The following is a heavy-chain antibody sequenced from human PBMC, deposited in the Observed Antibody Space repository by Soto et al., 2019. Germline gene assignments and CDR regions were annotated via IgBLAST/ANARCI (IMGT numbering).Heavy chain of an antibody. J-gene: IGHJ4*02. CDR1: GFTFSSYG. V-gene: IGHV3-33*01. Sequence: GGSLRLSCAASGFTFSSYGMHWVRQAPGKGLAWVAVIGYDGSNKYYADSVKGRFTISRDNSKNTLYLQMNSLRAEDTAAYYCARDKGYCSRSSCYALYYFDYVVAGTILTDSS. CDR3: ARDKGYCSRSSCYALYYFDY. CDR2: IGYDGSNK. D-gene: IGHD2-2*01.